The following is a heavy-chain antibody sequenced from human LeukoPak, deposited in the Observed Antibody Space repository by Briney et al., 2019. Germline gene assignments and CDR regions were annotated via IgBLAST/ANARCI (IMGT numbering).Heavy chain of an antibody. CDR1: GFTFSSYW. CDR3: ARGGGLDV. CDR2: INHNGNVN. Sequence: QPGGSLRLSCAASGFTFSSYWMNWARQAPGEGLEWVASINHNGNVNYYVDSVKGRFTISRDNAKNSLYLQMSNLRAEDTAVYLVARGGGLDVWGQGATVTVSS. V-gene: IGHV3-7*04. J-gene: IGHJ6*02.